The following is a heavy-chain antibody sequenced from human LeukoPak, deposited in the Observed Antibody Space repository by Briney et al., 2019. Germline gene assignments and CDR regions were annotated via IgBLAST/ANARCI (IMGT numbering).Heavy chain of an antibody. V-gene: IGHV3-33*01. D-gene: IGHD7-27*01. CDR2: IWFDGSNK. Sequence: PGGSLRLSCAASGFTFSSYGMHWVRQAPGKGLEWVAVIWFDGSNKYYEDSVKGRFTISRDNSKNTLYLQMNSLRAEDTAVYYCARGNVGIGFYWYFDLWGRGTLVTVSS. J-gene: IGHJ2*01. CDR3: ARGNVGIGFYWYFDL. CDR1: GFTFSSYG.